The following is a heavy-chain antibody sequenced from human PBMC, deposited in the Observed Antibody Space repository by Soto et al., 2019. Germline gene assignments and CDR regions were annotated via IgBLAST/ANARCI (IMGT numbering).Heavy chain of an antibody. D-gene: IGHD6-13*01. CDR3: AAISWSAGISSSLNYYFYYMDV. CDR1: GGSFRSYY. J-gene: IGHJ6*03. V-gene: IGHV4-59*08. CDR2: IYYSGST. Sequence: QVQLQESGPGLVKPSETLSVTCTVSGGSFRSYYWSWIRQPPGKGLEWLGSIYYSGSTNYNPSLSSRVTMSVDTLMNQFSLRLTSVTATDTAVYYCAAISWSAGISSSLNYYFYYMDVWGKGTPVTVSS.